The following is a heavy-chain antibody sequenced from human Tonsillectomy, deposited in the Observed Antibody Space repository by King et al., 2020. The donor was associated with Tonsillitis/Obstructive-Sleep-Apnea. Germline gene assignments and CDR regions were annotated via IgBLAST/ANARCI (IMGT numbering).Heavy chain of an antibody. CDR1: GYSFTSYW. Sequence: VQLVESGAEVKKPGESLKISCKGSGYSFTSYWIAWVRQMPGQSLEWMGIIYPGDSATRYSPSFQGQVTISADKSISTAYLQWSSLKASDTAMYYCARHGLFEYNNWFDPWGQGTLVTVSS. CDR3: ARHGLFEYNNWFDP. CDR2: IYPGDSAT. J-gene: IGHJ5*02. V-gene: IGHV5-51*01. D-gene: IGHD6-6*01.